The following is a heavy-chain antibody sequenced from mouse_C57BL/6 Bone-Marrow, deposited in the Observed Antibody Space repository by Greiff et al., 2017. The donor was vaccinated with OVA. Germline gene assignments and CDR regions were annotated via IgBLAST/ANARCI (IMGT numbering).Heavy chain of an antibody. CDR2: INPNNGGT. J-gene: IGHJ3*01. D-gene: IGHD1-1*01. V-gene: IGHV1-18*01. CDR3: ARGDYYLFAY. Sequence: EVRLVESGPELVKPGASVKIPCKASGYTFTDYNMDWVKQSHGKSLEWIGDINPNNGGTIYNQKFKGKSTLTVDKSSSTAYMQLSSLTSEDSAVYYCARGDYYLFAYWGQGTLVTVSA. CDR1: GYTFTDYN.